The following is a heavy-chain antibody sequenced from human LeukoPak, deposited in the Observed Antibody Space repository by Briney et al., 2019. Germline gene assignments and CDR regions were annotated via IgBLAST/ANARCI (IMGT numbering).Heavy chain of an antibody. D-gene: IGHD3-22*01. J-gene: IGHJ4*02. CDR2: IIPIFGTA. CDR1: GGTFSSYA. V-gene: IGHV1-69*13. CDR3: ARTYYYDSSGHFDY. Sequence: GASVTVSCTASGGTFSSYAISWVRQAPGQGLEWMGGIIPIFGTANYAQKFQGRVTITADESTSTAYMELSSLRSEDTAVYYCARTYYYDSSGHFDYWGQGTPVTVSS.